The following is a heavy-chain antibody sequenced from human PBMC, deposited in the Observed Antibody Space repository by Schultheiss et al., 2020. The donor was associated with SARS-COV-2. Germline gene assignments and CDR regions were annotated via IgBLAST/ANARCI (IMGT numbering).Heavy chain of an antibody. CDR1: GYTFTSYG. Sequence: ASVKVSCKASGYTFTSYGISWVRQAPGQGLEWMGWISAYNGNTNYAQKLQGRVTMTTDTSTSTAYMELSRLRSDDTAVYYCARRLAVAAHFDYWGQGTLVTVSS. CDR3: ARRLAVAAHFDY. J-gene: IGHJ4*02. D-gene: IGHD6-19*01. V-gene: IGHV1-18*01. CDR2: ISAYNGNT.